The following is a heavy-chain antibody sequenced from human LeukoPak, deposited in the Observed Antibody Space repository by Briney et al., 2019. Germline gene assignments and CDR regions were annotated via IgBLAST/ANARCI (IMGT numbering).Heavy chain of an antibody. V-gene: IGHV1-2*02. CDR1: GYTFTGYY. J-gene: IGHJ4*02. CDR2: INPNSGGT. CDR3: ARERVPSGGRVRVDFDY. Sequence: GASVKVSCKASGYTFTGYYMHWVRQAPGQGLEWMGWINPNSGGTNYAQKFQGRVTMTRDTSISTAYMELSRLRSDDTAVYYCARERVPSGGRVRVDFDYWGQGTLVTVSS. D-gene: IGHD2-15*01.